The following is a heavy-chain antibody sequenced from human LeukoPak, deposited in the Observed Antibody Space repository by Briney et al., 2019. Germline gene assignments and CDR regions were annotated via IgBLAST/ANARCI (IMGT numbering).Heavy chain of an antibody. CDR3: ARTLLRFLEGPYYYYMDV. CDR2: IIPIFGTA. J-gene: IGHJ6*03. V-gene: IGHV1-69*05. Sequence: SVKVSCKASGGTFSSYAISWVRQAPGQGLEWMGGIIPIFGTANYAQKFQGRVTITTDESTSTAYMELSSLRSEDTAVYYCARTLLRFLEGPYYYYMDVWGKGTTVTVSS. D-gene: IGHD3-3*01. CDR1: GGTFSSYA.